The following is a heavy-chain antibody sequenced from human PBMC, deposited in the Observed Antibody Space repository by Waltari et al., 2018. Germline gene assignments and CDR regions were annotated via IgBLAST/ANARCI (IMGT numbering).Heavy chain of an antibody. CDR2: IYPSGST. V-gene: IGHV4-61*09. J-gene: IGHJ5*02. CDR3: ARGIAAAGTRWFDP. Sequence: QVQLQESGPGLVKPSQTLSLTCTVSGGSISSGSYYWSGIRQPAGKGLEWIGYIYPSGSTNYNPSLKSRVTISVDTSKNQFSLKLSAVTAADTAVYYCARGIAAAGTRWFDPWGQGTLVTVSS. CDR1: GGSISSGSYY. D-gene: IGHD6-13*01.